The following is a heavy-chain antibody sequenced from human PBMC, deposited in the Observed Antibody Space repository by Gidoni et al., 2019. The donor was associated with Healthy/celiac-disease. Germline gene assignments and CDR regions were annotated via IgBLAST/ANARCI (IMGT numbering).Heavy chain of an antibody. CDR1: GNTFTSYD. D-gene: IGHD2-15*01. CDR2: MNPNSGNT. V-gene: IGHV1-8*01. CDR3: ARGLRTVRPNYCSGGSCYLREYYFDY. J-gene: IGHJ4*02. Sequence: QVQLVQSGAEVKKPGASLKVSCQAFGNTFTSYDTHWERQALGQGLEWMGWMNPNSGNTGYAQKFQGRVTMTRNTSISTAYMELSSLRSEDTAVYYCARGLRTVRPNYCSGGSCYLREYYFDYWGQGTLVTVSS.